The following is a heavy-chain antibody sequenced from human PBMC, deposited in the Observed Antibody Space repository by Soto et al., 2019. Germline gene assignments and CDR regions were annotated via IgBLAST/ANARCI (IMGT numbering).Heavy chain of an antibody. CDR1: GGSFKGQE. V-gene: IGHV4-34*01. CDR2: INRGGST. Sequence: NPSETLSLNCAGYGGSFKGQELRLIRQPAGKGLEWIGEINRGGSTNYTPSLKSRTTISVDTSKNQFSLKLASVTATDTAVYYCARGIPGYSSTWFDFWGQGTLVTVSS. D-gene: IGHD6-13*01. CDR3: ARGIPGYSSTWFDF. J-gene: IGHJ5*01.